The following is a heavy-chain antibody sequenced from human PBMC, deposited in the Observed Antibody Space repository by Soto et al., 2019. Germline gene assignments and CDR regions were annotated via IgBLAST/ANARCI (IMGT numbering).Heavy chain of an antibody. CDR1: GFTFSSYS. J-gene: IGHJ5*02. CDR2: ISSSSSTI. CDR3: ARAPDSSGYYYPFDP. V-gene: IGHV3-48*02. Sequence: LRLSCAASGFTFSSYSMNWVRQAPGKGLEWVSYISSSSSTIYYADSVKGRFTISRDNAKNSLYLQMNSLRDEDTAVYYCARAPDSSGYYYPFDPWGQGTLVTVSS. D-gene: IGHD3-22*01.